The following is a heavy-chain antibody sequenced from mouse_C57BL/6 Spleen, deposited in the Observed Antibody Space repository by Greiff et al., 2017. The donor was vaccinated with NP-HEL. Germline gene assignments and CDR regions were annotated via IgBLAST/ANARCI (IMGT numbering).Heavy chain of an antibody. J-gene: IGHJ2*01. CDR2: ISSGGSYT. Sequence: EVQLVESGGDLVKPGGSLKLSCAASGFTFSSYGMSWVRQTPDKRLEWVATISSGGSYTYYPDSVKGRFTISRDNAKNTLYLQMSSLKSEDTAMYYCARHELGDFGYWGQGTTLTVSS. CDR1: GFTFSSYG. D-gene: IGHD4-1*01. CDR3: ARHELGDFGY. V-gene: IGHV5-6*01.